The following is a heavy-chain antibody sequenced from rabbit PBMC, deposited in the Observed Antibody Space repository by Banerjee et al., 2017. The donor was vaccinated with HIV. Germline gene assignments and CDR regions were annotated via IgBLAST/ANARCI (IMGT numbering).Heavy chain of an antibody. CDR1: GFSFSSSYW. CDR3: ARVGYMYYFNL. J-gene: IGHJ4*01. D-gene: IGHD4-2*01. V-gene: IGHV1S45*01. Sequence: QEQLEESGGGQVKPEGSLTLTCTASGFSFSSSYWICWVRQAPGKGLEWIACIDIGVSGSTYYASWAKGRFTISRSTSLNTVDLKMTSLTAADTATYFCARVGYMYYFNLWGPGTLVTVS. CDR2: IDIGVSGST.